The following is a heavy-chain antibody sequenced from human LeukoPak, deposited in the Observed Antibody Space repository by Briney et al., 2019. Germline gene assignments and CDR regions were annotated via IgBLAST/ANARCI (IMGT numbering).Heavy chain of an antibody. V-gene: IGHV4-34*01. CDR3: ARERYFWSGYKNWFDP. J-gene: IGHJ5*02. D-gene: IGHD3-3*01. CDR1: GGSFSGYY. CDR2: INHSGST. Sequence: SETLSLTCAVYGGSFSGYYWSWIRQPPGKGLEWIGEINHSGSTNYNPSLKSRVTISVDTPKNQFSLKLSSVTAADTAVYYCARERYFWSGYKNWFDPWGQGTLVTVSS.